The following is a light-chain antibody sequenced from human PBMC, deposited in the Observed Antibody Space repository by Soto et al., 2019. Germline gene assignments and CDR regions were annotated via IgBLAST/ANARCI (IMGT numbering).Light chain of an antibody. Sequence: QSVLTQPRSVSGSPGQSVTISCTGTSSDVGGYDYVSWYQQLPGKAPKLVIYDVTKRPSGVPDRFSGSKSGNTASLTISGLQAEDEADYYCCSYTGSVWVFGGGTKVTVL. V-gene: IGLV2-11*01. J-gene: IGLJ3*02. CDR3: CSYTGSVWV. CDR2: DVT. CDR1: SSDVGGYDY.